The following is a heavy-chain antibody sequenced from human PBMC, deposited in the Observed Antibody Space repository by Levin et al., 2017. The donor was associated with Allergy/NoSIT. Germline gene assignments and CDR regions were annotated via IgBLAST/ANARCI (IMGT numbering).Heavy chain of an antibody. D-gene: IGHD3-10*01. CDR2: ISSSSSYI. CDR1: GFTFSSYS. CDR3: ASDPITMVRRPPEPTLYYFDY. Sequence: PGGSLRLSCAASGFTFSSYSMNWVRQAPGKGLEWVSSISSSSSYIYYADSVKGRFTISRDNAKNSLYLQMNSLRAEDTAVYYCASDPITMVRRPPEPTLYYFDYWGQGTLVTVSS. V-gene: IGHV3-21*01. J-gene: IGHJ4*02.